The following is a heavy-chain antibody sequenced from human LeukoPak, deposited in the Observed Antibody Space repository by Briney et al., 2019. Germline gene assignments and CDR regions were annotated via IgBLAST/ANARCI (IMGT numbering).Heavy chain of an antibody. CDR1: GFIFSGSW. CDR2: VKKDGSEK. J-gene: IGHJ4*02. CDR3: TTDTWYSAGH. D-gene: IGHD2-15*01. V-gene: IGHV3-7*03. Sequence: GGSLRLSCTASGFIFSGSWTAWIRQAPGKGLEWVAIVKKDGSEKYYVDSMKGRFTISRDNAKNSLFLQMNSLRAEDTAIYYCTTDTWYSAGHWGQGTLVTVSS.